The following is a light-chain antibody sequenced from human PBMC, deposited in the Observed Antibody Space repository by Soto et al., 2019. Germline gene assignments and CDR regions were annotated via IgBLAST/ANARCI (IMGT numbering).Light chain of an antibody. Sequence: IVLTQSPGTLSSSPGEIATLSCRTSQSVSSNYLAWYQQKPGQAPRLLIYGASSRATGIPDRFSGSGSGTDFTLTISRVEPEDFAVYHCQQYGTSWWTFGQGTKVEIK. CDR1: QSVSSNY. V-gene: IGKV3-20*01. J-gene: IGKJ1*01. CDR3: QQYGTSWWT. CDR2: GAS.